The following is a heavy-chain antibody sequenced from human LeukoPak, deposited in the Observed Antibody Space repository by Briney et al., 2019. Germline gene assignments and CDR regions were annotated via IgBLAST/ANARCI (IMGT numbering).Heavy chain of an antibody. D-gene: IGHD4-11*01. Sequence: GGSLRLSCAASGFTFRTYSMNWVRQAPGEGLEWISYISGSSNTIFYADSVKGRFTISRDNAKNSLYLQMNNLRAEDTAVYYCARDYNNYEIIFDSWGQGTPVTVSP. V-gene: IGHV3-48*04. CDR2: ISGSSNTI. J-gene: IGHJ4*02. CDR1: GFTFRTYS. CDR3: ARDYNNYEIIFDS.